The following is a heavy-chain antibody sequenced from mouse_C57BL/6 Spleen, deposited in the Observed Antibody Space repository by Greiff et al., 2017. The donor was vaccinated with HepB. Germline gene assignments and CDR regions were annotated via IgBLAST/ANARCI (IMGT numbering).Heavy chain of an antibody. CDR1: GYTFTSYG. V-gene: IGHV1-81*01. CDR3: ARAVYDGYYDAMDY. CDR2: IYPRSGNT. J-gene: IGHJ4*01. Sequence: SGAELARPGASVKLSCKASGYTFTSYGISWVKQRTGQGLEWIGEIYPRSGNTYYNEKFKGKATLTADKSSSTAYMQLSSLTSEDSAVYYCARAVYDGYYDAMDYWGQGTSVTVSS. D-gene: IGHD2-3*01.